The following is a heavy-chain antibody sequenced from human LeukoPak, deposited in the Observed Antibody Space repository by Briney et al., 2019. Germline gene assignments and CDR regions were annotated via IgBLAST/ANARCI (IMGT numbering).Heavy chain of an antibody. V-gene: IGHV3-21*01. CDR2: ISSSSSYT. CDR3: ARILLYSYNANDY. Sequence: KPGGSLRLSCAAAGFTFSSYSMNWVRQAPGKGLEWVSSISSSSSYTYYADSVKGRFTISRDNAKNSLYLQMNSLRAEDTAVYYCARILLYSYNANDYWGEGTLVTVSS. CDR1: GFTFSSYS. D-gene: IGHD5-18*01. J-gene: IGHJ4*02.